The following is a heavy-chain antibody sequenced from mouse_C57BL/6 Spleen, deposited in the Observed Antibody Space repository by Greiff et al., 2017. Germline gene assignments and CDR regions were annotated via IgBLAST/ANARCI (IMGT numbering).Heavy chain of an antibody. D-gene: IGHD1-1*01. CDR2: IYPSDSET. CDR3: ARAYGSSYVDY. CDR1: GYTFTSYW. Sequence: VQLQQPGAELVRPGSSVKLSCKASGYTFTSYWMDWVKQRPGQGLEWIGNIYPSDSETHYNQKFKDKATLTVDKSSSTAYMQLSSLTSEDSAVYYCARAYGSSYVDYWGQGTTLTVSS. J-gene: IGHJ2*01. V-gene: IGHV1-61*01.